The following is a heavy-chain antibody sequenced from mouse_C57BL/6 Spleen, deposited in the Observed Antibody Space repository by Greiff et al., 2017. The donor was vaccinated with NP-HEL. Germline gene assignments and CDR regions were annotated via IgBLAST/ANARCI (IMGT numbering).Heavy chain of an antibody. CDR1: GFTFSSYT. Sequence: EVMLVESGGGLVKPGGSLKLSCAASGFTFSSYTMSWVRQTPEKRLEWVATISGGGGNTYYPDSVKGRFTISRDNAKNTLYLQMSSLRSEDTALYYCARGSSGYVSAGFAYWGQGTLVTVSA. CDR3: ARGSSGYVSAGFAY. J-gene: IGHJ3*01. D-gene: IGHD3-2*02. CDR2: ISGGGGNT. V-gene: IGHV5-9*01.